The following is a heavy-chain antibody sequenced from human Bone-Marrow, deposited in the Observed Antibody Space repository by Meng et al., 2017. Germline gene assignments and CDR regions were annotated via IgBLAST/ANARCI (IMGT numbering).Heavy chain of an antibody. J-gene: IGHJ4*02. CDR2: INTNTGNP. Sequence: VRLVQSGSEVKKPGASVKVSCKASGYTFTSYAMNWVRQAPGQGLEWKGWINTNTGNPTYAQGFTGRFVFSLDTSVSTAYPQISSLKAEDTAVYYCARSFSVVVTAPPYYWGQGTLVTVSS. CDR1: GYTFTSYA. D-gene: IGHD2-21*02. V-gene: IGHV7-4-1*02. CDR3: ARSFSVVVTAPPYY.